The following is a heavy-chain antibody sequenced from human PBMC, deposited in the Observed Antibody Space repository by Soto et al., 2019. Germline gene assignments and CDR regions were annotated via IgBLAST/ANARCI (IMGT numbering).Heavy chain of an antibody. CDR1: GFTFSSSA. Sequence: QMQLVQSGPEVKKPGTSVKVSCKASGFTFSSSAIQWVRQARGQGLEWIGWIVVGSGDRNHAQKFQGRVTLTRDMSTTTASMELSSLTSDDTAVYYCAADSTSQNVDWVSEGAFDVWGQGTMVTVSS. CDR2: IVVGSGDR. D-gene: IGHD3-9*01. V-gene: IGHV1-58*02. CDR3: AADSTSQNVDWVSEGAFDV. J-gene: IGHJ3*01.